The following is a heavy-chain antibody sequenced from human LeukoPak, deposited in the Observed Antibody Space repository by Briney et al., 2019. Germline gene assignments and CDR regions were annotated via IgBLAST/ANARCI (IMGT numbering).Heavy chain of an antibody. D-gene: IGHD4-23*01. Sequence: PGGSLRLSCAASEFTFSSYAMSWVRQAPGKGLEWVSAISGSGGKTYYADSVKVRFTISRDNSKNTLYLQMNSLRAEDTAVYSCAKEQNSKGYFDYWGQGTLVTVSS. CDR1: EFTFSSYA. V-gene: IGHV3-23*01. CDR2: ISGSGGKT. J-gene: IGHJ4*02. CDR3: AKEQNSKGYFDY.